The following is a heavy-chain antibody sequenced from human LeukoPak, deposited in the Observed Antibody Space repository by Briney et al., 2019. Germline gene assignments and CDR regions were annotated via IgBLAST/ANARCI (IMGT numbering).Heavy chain of an antibody. CDR1: GFTFSSYG. D-gene: IGHD3-10*01. J-gene: IGHJ5*02. V-gene: IGHV3-30*18. Sequence: GGSLRLSCAASGFTFSSYGMHWVRQAPGKGLEWVAVISYDGSNKYYADSVKGRFTISRDNSKNTLYLQMNSLRAEDTAVYYCAKAGGSGLFDNWFDPWGQGTLVTVSS. CDR2: ISYDGSNK. CDR3: AKAGGSGLFDNWFDP.